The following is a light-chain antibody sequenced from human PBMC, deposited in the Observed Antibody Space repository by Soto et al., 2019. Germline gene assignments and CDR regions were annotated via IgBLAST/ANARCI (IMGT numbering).Light chain of an antibody. J-gene: IGKJ3*01. Sequence: DIQMTQSPSFVSASVGDTINITCRASQDIQKWLAWYQQKPGKAPKVLIYAASNLESGVSSRFSGSGSGTEFSLTISSLQTEDFPTYLCHQASSCPYSFGPGTKVDIK. CDR3: HQASSCPYS. V-gene: IGKV1-12*01. CDR1: QDIQKW. CDR2: AAS.